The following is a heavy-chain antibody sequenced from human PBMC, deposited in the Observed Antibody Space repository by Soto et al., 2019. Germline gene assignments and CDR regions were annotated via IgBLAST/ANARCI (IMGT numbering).Heavy chain of an antibody. CDR1: GFTFSSYA. Sequence: GGSLRLSCAASGFTFSSYAMHWVRQAPGKGLEWVAVISYDGSNKYYADSVKGRFTISRDNSKNTLYLQMNSLRAEDTAVYYCARGSVQLVSSFDYWGQGTLVTVSS. D-gene: IGHD6-6*01. J-gene: IGHJ4*02. CDR3: ARGSVQLVSSFDY. CDR2: ISYDGSNK. V-gene: IGHV3-30-3*01.